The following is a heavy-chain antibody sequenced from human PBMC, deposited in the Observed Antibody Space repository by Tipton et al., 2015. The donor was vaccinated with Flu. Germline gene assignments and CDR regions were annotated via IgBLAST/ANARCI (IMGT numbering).Heavy chain of an antibody. CDR1: GGSFSGYY. V-gene: IGHV4-34*01. D-gene: IGHD2-2*01. J-gene: IGHJ6*03. CDR3: ARGAGVVVPAAYPNYYYYMDV. Sequence: TLSLTCAVYGGSFSGYYWSWIRQPPGKGLEWIGEINHSGSTNYNPPLKSRVTISVDTSKNQFSLKLSSVTAADTAVYYCARGAGVVVPAAYPNYYYYMDVWGKGTTVTVSS. CDR2: INHSGST.